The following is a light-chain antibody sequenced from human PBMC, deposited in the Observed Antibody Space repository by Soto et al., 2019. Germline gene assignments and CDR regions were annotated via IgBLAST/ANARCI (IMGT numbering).Light chain of an antibody. J-gene: IGKJ5*01. V-gene: IGKV3-11*01. CDR1: QSISSY. CDR3: QQRSSWPIT. CDR2: DTS. Sequence: EIVLTQSPATLSLSPGDTATLSCRASQSISSYLAWFRQKPGQAPRLLIYDTSNRASGIPGRISGSGSGTDFTLSISSLEPEDFAVYFCQQRSSWPITFGQGTRLEI.